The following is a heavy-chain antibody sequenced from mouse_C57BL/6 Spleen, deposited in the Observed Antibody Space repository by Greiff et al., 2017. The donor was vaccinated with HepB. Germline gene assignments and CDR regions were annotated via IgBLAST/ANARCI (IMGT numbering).Heavy chain of an antibody. CDR1: GYTFTSYW. V-gene: IGHV1-55*01. CDR3: AREYGWYFDV. Sequence: QVQLQQPGAELVKPGASVKMSCKASGYTFTSYWITWVKQRPGQGLEWIGDIYPGSGSTNYNEKFKSQATLTVDTSSSTAYMQLSSLTSEDSAVYYCAREYGWYFDVWGTGTTVTVSS. CDR2: IYPGSGST. J-gene: IGHJ1*03. D-gene: IGHD5-1*01.